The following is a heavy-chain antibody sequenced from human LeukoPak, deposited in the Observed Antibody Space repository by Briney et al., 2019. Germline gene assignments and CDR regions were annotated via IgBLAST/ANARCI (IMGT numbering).Heavy chain of an antibody. CDR2: IYCSGST. CDR3: ARGPYGDLDH. D-gene: IGHD4-17*01. J-gene: IGHJ4*02. Sequence: KPSETLSLTCTVSGGSISSYYWSWIRQPPGKGLEWIGYIYCSGSTNYKPSLKSRVTISVDTSKNQFSLKLSSVTAADTAVYYCARGPYGDLDHWGQGTLVTVSS. V-gene: IGHV4-59*01. CDR1: GGSISSYY.